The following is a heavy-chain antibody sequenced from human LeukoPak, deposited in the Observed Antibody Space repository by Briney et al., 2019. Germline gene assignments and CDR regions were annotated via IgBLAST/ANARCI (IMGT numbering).Heavy chain of an antibody. Sequence: SETLSLTCTVSGGSISSSSYYWGWIRQPPGKGLEWIGSIYYSGSTYYNPSLKSRVTISVDTSKNQFSLKLSSVTAADTAVYYCAREQSTGSKYNYDILTGPPPSWGQGTLVTVSS. CDR3: AREQSTGSKYNYDILTGPPPS. J-gene: IGHJ5*02. D-gene: IGHD3-9*01. CDR1: GGSISSSSYY. CDR2: IYYSGST. V-gene: IGHV4-39*07.